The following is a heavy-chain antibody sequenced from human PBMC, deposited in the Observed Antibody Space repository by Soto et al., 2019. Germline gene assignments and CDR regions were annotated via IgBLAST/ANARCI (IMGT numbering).Heavy chain of an antibody. CDR1: GFTLGKYT. CDR2: SYSTGGT. J-gene: IGHJ4*02. D-gene: IGHD3-9*01. Sequence: GGSMRLSCAASGFTLGKYTMGWVRQAPGKGLEWVAESYSTGGTEYADSVKGRFTISRDTSKNTLFLQRNSLGVEDTALYYCARDREPDGIWTFDSWGQVTLVAVSS. CDR3: ARDREPDGIWTFDS. V-gene: IGHV3-23*01.